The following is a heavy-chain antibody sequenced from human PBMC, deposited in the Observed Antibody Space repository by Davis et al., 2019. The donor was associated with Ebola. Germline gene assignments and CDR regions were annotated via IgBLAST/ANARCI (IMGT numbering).Heavy chain of an antibody. J-gene: IGHJ5*02. Sequence: ASVKVSCKASGYTFTGYYMHWVRQAPGQGLEWMGWMNPSSGNTGYAQKFQGRVTMTRDTSITTAYMELSSLSFDDTAVYFCTRGIARRQLGGWFDPWGQGTPVTVSS. V-gene: IGHV1-8*02. D-gene: IGHD4-23*01. CDR2: MNPSSGNT. CDR1: GYTFTGYY. CDR3: TRGIARRQLGGWFDP.